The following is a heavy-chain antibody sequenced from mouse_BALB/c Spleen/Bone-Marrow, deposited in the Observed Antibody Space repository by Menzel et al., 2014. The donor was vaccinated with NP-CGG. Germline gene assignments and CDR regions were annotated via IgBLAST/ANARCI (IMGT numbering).Heavy chain of an antibody. CDR3: ARDYDEWFAY. Sequence: QVQLKESGPGLVAPSQSLSITCTASGFSLTSYGVHWVRQPPGKGLEWLGVIWAGGSTNYNSALMSRLSISKDNSKSQVFLKMNSLQTDDTAMYYCARDYDEWFAYWGQGTLVTVSA. D-gene: IGHD2-12*01. CDR1: GFSLTSYG. CDR2: IWAGGST. V-gene: IGHV2-9*02. J-gene: IGHJ3*01.